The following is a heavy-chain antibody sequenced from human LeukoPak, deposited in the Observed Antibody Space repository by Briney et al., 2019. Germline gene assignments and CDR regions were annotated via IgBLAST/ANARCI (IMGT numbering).Heavy chain of an antibody. CDR1: GGSISSYY. D-gene: IGHD6-19*01. V-gene: IGHV4-59*01. Sequence: SETLSLTCTVSGGSISSYYWNWIRQAPGKGLEWIGYIHYSGSTNHNSSLKSRVTISVDMSKNQYSLKLSSVTAADTAVYYCARDGVAGDFDYWGQGTLVTVSS. CDR3: ARDGVAGDFDY. J-gene: IGHJ4*02. CDR2: IHYSGST.